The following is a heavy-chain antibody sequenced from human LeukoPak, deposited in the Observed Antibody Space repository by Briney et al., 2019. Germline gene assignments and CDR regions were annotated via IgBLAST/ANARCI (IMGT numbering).Heavy chain of an antibody. D-gene: IGHD3-9*01. CDR1: GFSFSSYG. CDR2: IRSDGSNK. V-gene: IGHV3-30*02. Sequence: GGSLRLSCAGSGFSFSSYGMHWVRQAPGRGLEWMAFIRSDGSNKYYADSVKGRFTISRDNSKNTLYLQMGSLRAEDMAVYYCAREYYDILTGYYSYYYYMDVWGKGTTVTISS. J-gene: IGHJ6*03. CDR3: AREYYDILTGYYSYYYYMDV.